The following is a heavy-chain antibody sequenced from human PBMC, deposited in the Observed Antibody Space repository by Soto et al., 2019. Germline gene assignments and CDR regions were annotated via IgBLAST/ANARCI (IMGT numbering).Heavy chain of an antibody. CDR3: ARVKGDMVRGVIDYYYGMDV. Sequence: QVQLQESGPGLVKPSQTLSLTCTVSGGSISSGGYYWSWIRQHPGKGLEWIGYIYYSGSTYYNPSLKSRVIISVDTSKNQFSLRLSSVTAADTAVYYCARVKGDMVRGVIDYYYGMDVWGQGTTVTVSS. CDR1: GGSISSGGYY. J-gene: IGHJ6*02. CDR2: IYYSGST. D-gene: IGHD3-10*01. V-gene: IGHV4-31*03.